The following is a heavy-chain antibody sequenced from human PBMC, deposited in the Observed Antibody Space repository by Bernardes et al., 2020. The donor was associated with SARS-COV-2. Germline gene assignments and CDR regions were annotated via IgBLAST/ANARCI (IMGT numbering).Heavy chain of an antibody. V-gene: IGHV4-31*03. CDR2: IYYSGST. CDR3: ARGRTKIVVVHPFDP. Sequence: SETLSLTCTVSGGSISSGGYYWSWIRQHPGKGLEWIGYIYYSGSTYYNPSLKSRVTISVDTSKNQFSLKLSSVTAADTAVYYCARGRTKIVVVHPFDPWGQGTLVTVSS. J-gene: IGHJ5*02. CDR1: GGSISSGGYY. D-gene: IGHD3-22*01.